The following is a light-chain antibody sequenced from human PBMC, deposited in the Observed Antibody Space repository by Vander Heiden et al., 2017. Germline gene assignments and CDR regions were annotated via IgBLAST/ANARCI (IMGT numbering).Light chain of an antibody. J-gene: IGKJ5*01. V-gene: IGKV1-8*01. CDR3: QQDDSYPIT. CDR1: QGISSY. CDR2: AAS. Sequence: AIRMTPSPSSLSASTGDRVTITCRASQGISSYLASYQQKPGKAPKLLIYAASTLQSGVPSRFSGSGSGTDFTLTIRCLQSEDFATYYCQQDDSYPITFGQGTRLEIK.